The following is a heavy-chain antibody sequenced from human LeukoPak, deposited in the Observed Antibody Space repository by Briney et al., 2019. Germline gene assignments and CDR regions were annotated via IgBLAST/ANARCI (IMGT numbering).Heavy chain of an antibody. CDR1: GFTFSSYA. CDR2: ISGSGTNT. Sequence: GGSLRLSRAASGFTFSSYAMNWVRQAPGKGLEWVSGISGSGTNTYYADSVKGRFTISRDNSKNTLYMQMNSLRAEDTAVYYCAKGDKPVIAMVKFDYWGQGTLVTVSS. CDR3: AKGDKPVIAMVKFDY. D-gene: IGHD5-18*01. V-gene: IGHV3-23*01. J-gene: IGHJ4*02.